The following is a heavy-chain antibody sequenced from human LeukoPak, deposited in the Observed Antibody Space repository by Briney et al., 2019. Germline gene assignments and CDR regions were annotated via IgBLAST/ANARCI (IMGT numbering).Heavy chain of an antibody. D-gene: IGHD6-19*01. CDR3: ARQRGSGCLDY. J-gene: IGHJ4*02. V-gene: IGHV3-7*01. CDR1: ILTLSNYW. CDR2: IKQDGSET. Sequence: RGSLRLSCAASILTLSNYWMSWVRQAPGKGLEWVANIKQDGSETYYVDSVKGRFTISRDNAKNSLSLQMNSLRAEDTAVYYCARQRGSGCLDYWGQGTLVTVSS.